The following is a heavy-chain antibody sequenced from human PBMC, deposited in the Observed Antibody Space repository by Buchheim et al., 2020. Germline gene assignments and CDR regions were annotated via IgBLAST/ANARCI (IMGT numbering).Heavy chain of an antibody. CDR3: ARVGRPFGELLIQRAVWFDP. J-gene: IGHJ5*02. CDR1: GGSISSGGYY. Sequence: QVQLQESGPGLVKPSQTLSLTCTLSGGSISSGGYYWSWIRQHPGKGLEWIGYIYYSGSTHYNPSLKSRVTISVDTSKNQFSLKLSSVTAADTAVYYCARVGRPFGELLIQRAVWFDPWGQGTL. D-gene: IGHD3-10*01. CDR2: IYYSGST. V-gene: IGHV4-31*03.